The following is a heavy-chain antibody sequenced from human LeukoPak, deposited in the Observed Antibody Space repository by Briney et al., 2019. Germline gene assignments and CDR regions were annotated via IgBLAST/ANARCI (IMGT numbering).Heavy chain of an antibody. CDR1: GFTFSSYW. D-gene: IGHD5-24*01. V-gene: IGHV3-7*01. CDR2: IKQDGSEK. Sequence: PGGSLRLSCAASGFTFSSYWMSWVRQAPGKGLEWVANIKQDGSEKYYVDSVKGRFTISRDSAKNSLYLQMNSLRAEDTAVYYCARVISEMATITPNFDYWGQGTLVTVSS. CDR3: ARVISEMATITPNFDY. J-gene: IGHJ4*02.